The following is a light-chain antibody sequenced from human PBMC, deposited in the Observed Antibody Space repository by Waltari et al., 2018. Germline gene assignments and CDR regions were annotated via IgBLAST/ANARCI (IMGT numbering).Light chain of an antibody. CDR1: QDITNY. V-gene: IGKV1-33*01. CDR3: QQYENLPLT. J-gene: IGKJ4*01. CDR2: DAS. Sequence: IQMTQSPSPLSASVGDRVPITCQASQDITNYLNWYQQKPGKAPKLLIYDASNLETGVPSRFSGSGSGTDFTFTISSLQPEDIATYYCQQYENLPLTFGGGTKVKIK.